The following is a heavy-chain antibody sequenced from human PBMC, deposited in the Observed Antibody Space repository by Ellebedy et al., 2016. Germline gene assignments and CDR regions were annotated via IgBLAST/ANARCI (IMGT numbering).Heavy chain of an antibody. CDR3: AREGPYYDILTGYPNAFDI. D-gene: IGHD3-9*01. Sequence: ASVKVSXXASGYTFTSYDINWVRQATGQGLEWMGWMNPNSGNTGYAQKFQGRVTMTRNTSISTAYMELSSLRSEDTAVYYCAREGPYYDILTGYPNAFDIWGQGTMVTVSS. CDR1: GYTFTSYD. CDR2: MNPNSGNT. J-gene: IGHJ3*02. V-gene: IGHV1-8*01.